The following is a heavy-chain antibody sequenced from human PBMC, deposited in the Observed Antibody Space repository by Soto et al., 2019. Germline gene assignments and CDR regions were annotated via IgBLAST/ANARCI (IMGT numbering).Heavy chain of an antibody. CDR2: ISSGLIYT. D-gene: IGHD3-3*01. CDR3: ARDNDFWSGPRVGFDP. V-gene: IGHV3-11*06. Sequence: GGSLRLSCAASGFNFSDYQMSWIRQAPGKGLECIAFISSGLIYTNYTDPVKGRFTISRDNAKNSLYLQMNSLRVEDTAIFYCARDNDFWSGPRVGFDPWGRGTLVTVSS. J-gene: IGHJ5*02. CDR1: GFNFSDYQ.